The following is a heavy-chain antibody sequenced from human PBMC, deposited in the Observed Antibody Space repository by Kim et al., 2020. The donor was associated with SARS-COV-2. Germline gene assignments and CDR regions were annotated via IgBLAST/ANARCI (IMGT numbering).Heavy chain of an antibody. V-gene: IGHV4-38-2*02. CDR1: GYSISSGYY. D-gene: IGHD3-10*01. CDR2: IYHSGST. CDR3: ARDGSGSYYLHYFDY. J-gene: IGHJ4*02. Sequence: SETLSLTCTVSGYSISSGYYWGWIRQPPGKGLEWIGSIYHSGSTYYNPSLKSRVTISVDTSKNQFSLKLSSVTAADTAVYYCARDGSGSYYLHYFDYWGQGTLVTVSP.